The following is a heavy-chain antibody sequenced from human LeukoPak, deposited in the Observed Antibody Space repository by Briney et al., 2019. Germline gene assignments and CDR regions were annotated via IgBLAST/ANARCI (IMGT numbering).Heavy chain of an antibody. Sequence: GASLQISCKGSGYRFTSYWIGWVRQMPGKGLEWMGIIYPGDSDTRYSPSFQGQVTISADKSISTAYLQWSSLKASDTAMYYCASSSAAIDAFDIWGQGTMVTVSS. J-gene: IGHJ3*02. CDR2: IYPGDSDT. CDR3: ASSSAAIDAFDI. V-gene: IGHV5-51*01. D-gene: IGHD2-15*01. CDR1: GYRFTSYW.